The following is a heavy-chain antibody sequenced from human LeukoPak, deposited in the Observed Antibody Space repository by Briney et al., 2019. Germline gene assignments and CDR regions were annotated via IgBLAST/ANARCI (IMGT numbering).Heavy chain of an antibody. Sequence: GGSLRLSCAASGFTSSSYAMSWVRQAPGKGLEWVSAISGSGGSTYYADSVKGRFTISRDNSKNTLYLQMNSLRAEDTAVYYCAKEGRSSHFYYGMDVWGQGTTVTVSS. J-gene: IGHJ6*02. CDR1: GFTSSSYA. V-gene: IGHV3-23*01. CDR2: ISGSGGST. CDR3: AKEGRSSHFYYGMDV. D-gene: IGHD3-16*02.